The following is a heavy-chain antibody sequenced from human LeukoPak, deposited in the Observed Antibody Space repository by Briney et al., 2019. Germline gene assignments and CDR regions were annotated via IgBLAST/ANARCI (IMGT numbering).Heavy chain of an antibody. CDR3: ARGYSRGVGFPFGY. V-gene: IGHV4-34*01. D-gene: IGHD4-11*01. Sequence: NSSETLSLTCAVYGGSFSGYYWSWIRQPPGKGLEWIGEINHSGSTNYNPSLKSRVTISADTSKNQFSLKLSSVTAADTAVYYCARGYSRGVGFPFGYWGQGTLVTVSS. J-gene: IGHJ4*02. CDR1: GGSFSGYY. CDR2: INHSGST.